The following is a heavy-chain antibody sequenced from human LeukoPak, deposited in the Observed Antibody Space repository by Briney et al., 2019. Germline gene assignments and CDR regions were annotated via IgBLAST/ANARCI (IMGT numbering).Heavy chain of an antibody. Sequence: AASVTVSCKASGYTFIGYYIHWVRQAPGQGLEWMGWINPNSGVTNYAQKFQGRVTMTRDRSISTAYVEVSRLTSDDTAVYFCARVDYTTSDFDYWGQGTLVTVSS. CDR1: GYTFIGYY. V-gene: IGHV1-2*02. CDR2: INPNSGVT. J-gene: IGHJ4*02. CDR3: ARVDYTTSDFDY. D-gene: IGHD2-2*02.